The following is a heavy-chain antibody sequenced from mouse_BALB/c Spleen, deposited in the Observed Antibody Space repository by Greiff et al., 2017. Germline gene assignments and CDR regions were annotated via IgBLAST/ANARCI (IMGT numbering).Heavy chain of an antibody. CDR3: ARERGSSYDYAMDY. J-gene: IGHJ4*01. CDR1: GFSLTSYG. Sequence: VKLMESGPGLVAPSQSLSITCTVSGFSLTSYGVHWVRQPPGKGLEWLGVIWAGGSTNYNSALMSRLSISKDNSKSQVFLKMNSLQTDDTAMYYCARERGSSYDYAMDYWGQGTSVTVSS. V-gene: IGHV2-9*02. CDR2: IWAGGST. D-gene: IGHD1-1*01.